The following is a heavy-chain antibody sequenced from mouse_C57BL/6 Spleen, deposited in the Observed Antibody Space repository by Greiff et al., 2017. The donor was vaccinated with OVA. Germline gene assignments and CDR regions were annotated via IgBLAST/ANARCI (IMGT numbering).Heavy chain of an antibody. CDR2: IDPEDGET. CDR3: ARKYGSSYEDGFDY. V-gene: IGHV14-2*01. CDR1: GFNIKDYY. Sequence: VQLKESGAELVKPGASVKLSCTASGFNIKDYYMHWVKQRTEQGLAWIGRIDPEDGETKYAPQFQGKATITADTSSTTAYLQLSSLTSEDTAVYYCARKYGSSYEDGFDYWGQGTTLTVSS. J-gene: IGHJ2*01. D-gene: IGHD1-1*01.